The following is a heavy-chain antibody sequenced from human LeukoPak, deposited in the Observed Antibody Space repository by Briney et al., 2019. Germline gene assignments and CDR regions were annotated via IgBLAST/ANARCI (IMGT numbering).Heavy chain of an antibody. CDR1: GFTFSSYA. Sequence: PGGSLRLSCAAAGFTFSSYAMTWVSQAPGKGLEWVSVISGSGDTTYYADSVKGRFTISSDNSKNTLFLQMNSLRAEDTAVYYCAKFRSSSRDALDIWGQGTMVTVSS. V-gene: IGHV3-23*01. CDR2: ISGSGDTT. D-gene: IGHD3-10*01. CDR3: AKFRSSSRDALDI. J-gene: IGHJ3*02.